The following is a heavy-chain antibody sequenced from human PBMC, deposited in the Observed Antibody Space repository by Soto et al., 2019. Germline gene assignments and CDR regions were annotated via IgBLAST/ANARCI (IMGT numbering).Heavy chain of an antibody. CDR2: FDPEDGET. Sequence: ASVKVSCKVSGYTLTELSMHWVRQAPVKGLEWMGGFDPEDGETIYAQKFQGRATMTEDTSTDTAYMELSSLRSEDTAVYYCASRYCSSTSCFWNGMDVWGQGTTVTVSS. V-gene: IGHV1-24*01. D-gene: IGHD2-2*01. J-gene: IGHJ6*02. CDR1: GYTLTELS. CDR3: ASRYCSSTSCFWNGMDV.